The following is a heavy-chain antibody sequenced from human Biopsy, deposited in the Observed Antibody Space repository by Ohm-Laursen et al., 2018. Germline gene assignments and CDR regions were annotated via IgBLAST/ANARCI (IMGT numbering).Heavy chain of an antibody. CDR1: GGTFSKYG. CDR2: NIPILGTG. D-gene: IGHD3-9*01. V-gene: IGHV1-69*06. Sequence: SSVKVSCKAPGGTFSKYGVNWVRQAPGQGLEWLGGNIPILGTGNYAQKFQDRVTVAADTSTSTATMELRSLRSDDTAVYYCATKLTGYFHHWGQGILVIVSP. J-gene: IGHJ1*01. CDR3: ATKLTGYFHH.